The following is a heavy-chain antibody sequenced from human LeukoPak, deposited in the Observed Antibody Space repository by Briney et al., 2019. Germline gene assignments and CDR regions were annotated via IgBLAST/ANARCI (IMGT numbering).Heavy chain of an antibody. J-gene: IGHJ4*02. D-gene: IGHD5-24*01. Sequence: SVKVSCKASGGTFSSYGISWVRQAPGQGLEWMGGIIPIFGTANYAQKFQGRVTINADKSTSTAYMELSSLTSDDTAVYYCAKTPVGMVTLDYWGQGTLVTVSS. V-gene: IGHV1-69*06. CDR2: IIPIFGTA. CDR1: GGTFSSYG. CDR3: AKTPVGMVTLDY.